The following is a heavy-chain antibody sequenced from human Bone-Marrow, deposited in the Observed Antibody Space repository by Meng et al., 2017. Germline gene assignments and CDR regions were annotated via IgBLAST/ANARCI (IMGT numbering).Heavy chain of an antibody. J-gene: IGHJ5*02. D-gene: IGHD2/OR15-2a*01. CDR2: IYHSGST. V-gene: IGHV4-30-2*01. Sequence: QLQLQESGSGLAKPSQTLSLTCAVSGGPISSRGYSWSWIRQPPGKGLEWIGYIYHSGSTHYNPSLKSRVIMSVDTSKNQFSLKLYSVTAADTVVYYCARARTTNQSKYRNAYNWFDPWGQGTLVTVSS. CDR3: ARARTTNQSKYRNAYNWFDP. CDR1: GGPISSRGYS.